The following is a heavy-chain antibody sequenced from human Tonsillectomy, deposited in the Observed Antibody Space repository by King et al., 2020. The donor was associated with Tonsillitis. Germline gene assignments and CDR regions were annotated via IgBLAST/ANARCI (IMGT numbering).Heavy chain of an antibody. D-gene: IGHD3-22*01. CDR2: IYYSGNT. V-gene: IGHV4-39*01. J-gene: IGHJ4*02. Sequence: QLQESGPGLVKPSETLSLTCTVSGGSIKNSPYYWGWLRQPPGKGLEWIGSIYYSGNTHYNPSLKSRVTMSVDTSKNQFSLRLTSVTAADTAIYYCARQTPYYYDSSGFSRTFDYWGQGTLVTVSS. CDR3: ARQTPYYYDSSGFSRTFDY. CDR1: GGSIKNSPYY.